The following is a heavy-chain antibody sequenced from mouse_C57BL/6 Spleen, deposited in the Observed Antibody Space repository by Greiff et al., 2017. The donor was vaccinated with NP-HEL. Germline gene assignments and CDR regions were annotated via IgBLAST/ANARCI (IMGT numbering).Heavy chain of an antibody. CDR2: IDPSDSET. J-gene: IGHJ3*01. CDR1: GYTFTSYW. Sequence: QVHVKQPGAELVRPGSSVKLSCKASGYTFTSYWMHWVKQRPIQGLEWIGNIDPSDSETHYNQKFKDKATLTVDKSSSTAYMQLSSLTSEDSAVYYCARDDGPSWFAYWGQGTLVTVSA. D-gene: IGHD2-3*01. V-gene: IGHV1-52*01. CDR3: ARDDGPSWFAY.